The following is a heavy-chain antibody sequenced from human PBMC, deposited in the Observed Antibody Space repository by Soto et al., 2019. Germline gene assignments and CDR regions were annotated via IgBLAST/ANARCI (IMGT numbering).Heavy chain of an antibody. Sequence: SETLSLTCAVYGGSFSGYYWSWIRQPPGKGLEWIGEINHSGSTNYNPSLKSRVTISVDTSKNQFSLKLSSVTAADTAVYYCARNRIDYYDSSGYQNPRFDCWGQGTLVTVSS. CDR3: ARNRIDYYDSSGYQNPRFDC. D-gene: IGHD3-22*01. CDR1: GGSFSGYY. J-gene: IGHJ4*02. V-gene: IGHV4-34*01. CDR2: INHSGST.